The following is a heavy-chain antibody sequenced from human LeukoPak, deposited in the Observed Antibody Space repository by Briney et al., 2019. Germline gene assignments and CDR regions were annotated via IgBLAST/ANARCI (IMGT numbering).Heavy chain of an antibody. J-gene: IGHJ6*03. CDR1: GFTFRDYA. CDR2: IRSKAYGGTT. Sequence: PGGSLRLSCTASGFTFRDYAMSWVRQAPGKGLEWVGFIRSKAYGGTTEYAASVKGRFTISRDDSKSIAYLQMNRLKTEDKAVYYCTRVAGVRGVRYYYYMDVWGKGTTVTVSS. CDR3: TRVAGVRGVRYYYYMDV. D-gene: IGHD3-10*01. V-gene: IGHV3-49*04.